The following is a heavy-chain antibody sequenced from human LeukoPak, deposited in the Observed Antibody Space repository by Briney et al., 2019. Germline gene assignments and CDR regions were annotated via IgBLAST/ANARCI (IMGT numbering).Heavy chain of an antibody. Sequence: GGSLRLSCAASGFTFSSHALHWVRQAPGKGLEWVAVISYDGDNKYYADSVKGRFTISRDNSKNTLYLQVNSLRAEDTAVYYCAKARDSNIWYPFDYWGQGTLVTVSS. V-gene: IGHV3-30-3*01. J-gene: IGHJ4*02. CDR3: AKARDSNIWYPFDY. CDR2: ISYDGDNK. CDR1: GFTFSSHA. D-gene: IGHD6-13*01.